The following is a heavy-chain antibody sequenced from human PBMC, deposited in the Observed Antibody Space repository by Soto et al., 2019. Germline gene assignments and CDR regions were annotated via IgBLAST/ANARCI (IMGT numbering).Heavy chain of an antibody. CDR1: GLTFSSYS. Sequence: EVQLVESGGGLVQPGGSLRLSCAASGLTFSSYSMNWVRQAPGKGLEWVSYISSSSSTIYYADSVKGRFTISRDNAKNSLYLQMNSLRDEDTAVYYCATDVLRFLESSYYYYGMDVWGQGTTVTVSS. J-gene: IGHJ6*02. CDR2: ISSSSSTI. CDR3: ATDVLRFLESSYYYYGMDV. D-gene: IGHD3-3*01. V-gene: IGHV3-48*02.